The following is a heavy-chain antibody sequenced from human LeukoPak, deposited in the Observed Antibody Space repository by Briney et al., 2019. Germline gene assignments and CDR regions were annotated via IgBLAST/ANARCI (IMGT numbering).Heavy chain of an antibody. CDR1: GYKFTYYD. Sequence: ASVEVSCKASGYKFTYYDINWVRQATGQGLEWMGWMNPKNGDTGYAQKFQGRVTMTRSTSINTAYMDLSSLTSEDTAVYFCAKTPRGGDIDFWGQGTPVIVSS. D-gene: IGHD4-17*01. J-gene: IGHJ4*02. V-gene: IGHV1-8*01. CDR2: MNPKNGDT. CDR3: AKTPRGGDIDF.